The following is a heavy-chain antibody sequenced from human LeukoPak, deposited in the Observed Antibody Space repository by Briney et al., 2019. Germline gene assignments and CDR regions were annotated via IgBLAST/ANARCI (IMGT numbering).Heavy chain of an antibody. CDR2: VSNDGGSK. D-gene: IGHD6-13*01. CDR1: GFTFSNYA. J-gene: IGHJ6*03. V-gene: IGHV3-30*01. Sequence: GRSLRLSCAASGFTFSNYAMHWVRQAPGKGLEWVAVVSNDGGSKYYPDSVRGRFTISRDNSKNTLYLQMNSPRGEDTAVYYCARAYLAADYTYYMDVWGKGTTVTVSS. CDR3: ARAYLAADYTYYMDV.